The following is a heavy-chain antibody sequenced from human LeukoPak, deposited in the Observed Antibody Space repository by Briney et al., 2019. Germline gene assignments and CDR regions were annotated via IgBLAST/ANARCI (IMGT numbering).Heavy chain of an antibody. Sequence: SETLSLTCTVSGGSISSYYWSWIRQPPGKGLEWIGYIYYSGSTNYNPSLKCRVTISVDTSKNQFSLKLSSVTAADTAVYYCARYGSGSYSDDHFQHWGQGTLVTVSS. J-gene: IGHJ1*01. CDR3: ARYGSGSYSDDHFQH. CDR1: GGSISSYY. V-gene: IGHV4-59*01. CDR2: IYYSGST. D-gene: IGHD3-10*01.